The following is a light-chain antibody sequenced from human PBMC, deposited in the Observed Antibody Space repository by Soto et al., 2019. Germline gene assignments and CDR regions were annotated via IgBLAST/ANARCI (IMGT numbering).Light chain of an antibody. J-gene: IGLJ2*01. CDR2: DVS. CDR3: NSFTTSSTLV. Sequence: QSALTQPASVSGSPGQSITISCTGTSSDVGSYNYISWYQHHPGKAPKLMIYDVSNRPSGVSNRFSGSKSGNTASLTISGLPATDEADYYCNSFTTSSTLVFGGGTKLTVL. CDR1: SSDVGSYNY. V-gene: IGLV2-14*03.